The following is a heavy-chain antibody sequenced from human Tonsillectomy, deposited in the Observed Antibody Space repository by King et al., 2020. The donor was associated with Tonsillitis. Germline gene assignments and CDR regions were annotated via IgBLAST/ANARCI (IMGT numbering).Heavy chain of an antibody. CDR2: LSGSGGNT. Sequence: DVQLVESGGGMVQPGGSLRLSCAASGLTFTSYAMSWVRQAPGKGLEWVSGLSGSGGNTYYADSVKGRFTISRDNSKSTLYLQMNSLRADDTAVYYCAKTARYTKNFLDYWGQGTLVTVSS. D-gene: IGHD2-2*02. J-gene: IGHJ4*02. V-gene: IGHV3-23*04. CDR1: GLTFTSYA. CDR3: AKTARYTKNFLDY.